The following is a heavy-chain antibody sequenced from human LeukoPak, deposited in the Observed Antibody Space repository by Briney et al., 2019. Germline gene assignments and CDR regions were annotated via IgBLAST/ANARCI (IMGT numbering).Heavy chain of an antibody. J-gene: IGHJ6*02. CDR1: GGSVSSGSYY. V-gene: IGHV4-61*01. Sequence: SETLSLTCTVSGGSVSSGSYYWSWIRQPPGKGLGWIGYIYYSGSTNYNPSLKSRVTISVDTSKNQFSLKLSSVTAADTAVYYCARDIRWSSSWYYYGMDVWGQGTTATVSS. D-gene: IGHD6-13*01. CDR2: IYYSGST. CDR3: ARDIRWSSSWYYYGMDV.